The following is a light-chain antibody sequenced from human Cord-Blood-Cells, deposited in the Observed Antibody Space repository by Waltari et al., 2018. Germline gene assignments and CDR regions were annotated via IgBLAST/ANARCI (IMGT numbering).Light chain of an antibody. J-gene: IGLJ2*01. Sequence: QSVLTQPPSVSGAPGQRVTISCTGSSSNIGAGYDVHWYQQLPGTAPKLLTYGTSNRPSVVPERFSGSKSGTSASLAITGLQAEDEADYYCQSYDSSLSVVFGGGTKLTVL. CDR2: GTS. CDR3: QSYDSSLSVV. CDR1: SSNIGAGYD. V-gene: IGLV1-40*01.